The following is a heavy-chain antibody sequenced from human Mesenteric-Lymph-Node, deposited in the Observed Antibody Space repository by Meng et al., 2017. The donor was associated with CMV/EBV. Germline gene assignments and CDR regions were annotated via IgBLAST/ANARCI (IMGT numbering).Heavy chain of an antibody. CDR2: IYYSGST. Sequence: SETLSLTCTVSGGSISSYYWSWIRQPPGKGLEWIGYIYYSGSTNYNPSLKSRVTISVDTSKNQFSLKLSSVTAADTAVYYCATAPIYQLPTYWGQGTLVTVSS. CDR1: GGSISSYY. CDR3: ATAPIYQLPTY. D-gene: IGHD2-2*01. V-gene: IGHV4-59*01. J-gene: IGHJ4*02.